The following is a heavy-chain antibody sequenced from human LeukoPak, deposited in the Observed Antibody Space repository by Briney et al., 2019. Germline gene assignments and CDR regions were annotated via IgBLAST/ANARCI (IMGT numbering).Heavy chain of an antibody. CDR2: INAYNGDT. D-gene: IGHD6-6*01. CDR3: ARDLRSSSVYYFDY. J-gene: IGHJ4*02. V-gene: IGHV1-18*01. Sequence: ASVKVSCKASGYTFTSCGISWVRQAPGQGLEWMAWINAYNGDTNFAQKLQGRVAVTTDTSTSTAYMELRSLRSDDTAVYYCARDLRSSSVYYFDYWGQGTLVTVSS. CDR1: GYTFTSCG.